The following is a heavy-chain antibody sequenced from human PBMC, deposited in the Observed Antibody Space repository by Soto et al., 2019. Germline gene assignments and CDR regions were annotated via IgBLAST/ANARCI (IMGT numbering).Heavy chain of an antibody. CDR2: IYRTGRT. D-gene: IGHD1-7*01. CDR1: GGSFTSNNW. CDR3: ASRDPGTSVDY. V-gene: IGHV4-4*02. J-gene: IGHJ4*02. Sequence: SETLSLTCAVSGGSFTSNNWWTWVRQPPGQGLEWIGEIYRTGRTKYNTSLKSRVAISLDKSENQFSLKVTSLTAADTAVYYCASRDPGTSVDYWGQGTLVTVS.